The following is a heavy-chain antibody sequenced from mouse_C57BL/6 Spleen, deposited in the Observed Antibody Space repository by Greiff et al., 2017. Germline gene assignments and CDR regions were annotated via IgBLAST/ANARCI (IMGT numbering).Heavy chain of an antibody. CDR1: GYTFTDYY. CDR3: ARDATTVVPSWFAY. Sequence: QVQLKQSGAELVRPGASVKLSCKASGYTFTDYYINWVKQRPGQGLEWIARIYPGSGNTYYNAKFKGKATLTAEPSSSTSYMQLSSLTSEDSAVYVCARDATTVVPSWFAYWGQGTLVTVSA. J-gene: IGHJ3*01. V-gene: IGHV1-76*01. CDR2: IYPGSGNT. D-gene: IGHD1-1*01.